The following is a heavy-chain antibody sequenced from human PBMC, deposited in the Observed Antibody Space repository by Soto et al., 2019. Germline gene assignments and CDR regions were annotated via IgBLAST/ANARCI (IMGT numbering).Heavy chain of an antibody. CDR2: IKSKADGSTK. V-gene: IGHV3-15*01. D-gene: IGHD3-16*01. Sequence: GGSLRLSXAVSGITVSNVWMTWIRQAPGKGLEWVGRIKSKADGSTKEYGTTVKDRFIISRDDSKNTVDLQMHALRTEDTPFYYCATPRPGSHGYSFWGHGALVTVSS. CDR3: ATPRPGSHGYSF. J-gene: IGHJ4*01. CDR1: GITVSNVW.